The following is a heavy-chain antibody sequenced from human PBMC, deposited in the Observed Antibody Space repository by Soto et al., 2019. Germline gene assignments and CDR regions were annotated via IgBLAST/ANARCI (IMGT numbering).Heavy chain of an antibody. CDR3: AMPIDSSGHDAFDI. J-gene: IGHJ3*02. CDR2: IYPGDSDT. Sequence: PGESLKISCKGSGYSFTSYWIGWVRQMPGKGLEWMGIIYPGDSDTRYSPSSRGQVTISADKSISTAYLQWSSLKASDTAMYYCAMPIDSSGHDAFDIWGQGTMVTVSS. V-gene: IGHV5-51*01. CDR1: GYSFTSYW. D-gene: IGHD3-22*01.